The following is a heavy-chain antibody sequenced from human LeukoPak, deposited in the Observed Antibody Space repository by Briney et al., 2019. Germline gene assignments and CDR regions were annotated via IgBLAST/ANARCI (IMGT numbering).Heavy chain of an antibody. Sequence: PGGSLRLSCAASGFTLSKYWMNWVRPAPAKGLVWVSRISSDGSTTSYADLVKGRFTISRDSAKNSLYLQMNSLGADDTAVYYCARGLERNSTIVMWGQGTLVSVSP. D-gene: IGHD3-22*01. CDR2: ISSDGSTT. J-gene: IGHJ4*02. V-gene: IGHV3-74*01. CDR1: GFTLSKYW. CDR3: ARGLERNSTIVM.